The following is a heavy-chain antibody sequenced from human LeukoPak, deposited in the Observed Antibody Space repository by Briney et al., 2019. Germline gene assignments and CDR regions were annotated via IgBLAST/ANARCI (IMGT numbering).Heavy chain of an antibody. D-gene: IGHD2-2*01. CDR1: GGTFSSYA. CDR2: IIPIFGTA. V-gene: IGHV1-69*05. Sequence: SVKVSCKASGGTFSSYAISWVRQAPGQGLEWMGRIIPIFGTANYAQKFQGRVTITTDESTSTAYMELSSLRSEDTAVYYCAREAPYQLPMGGNWFDPWGQGTLVTVSS. J-gene: IGHJ5*02. CDR3: AREAPYQLPMGGNWFDP.